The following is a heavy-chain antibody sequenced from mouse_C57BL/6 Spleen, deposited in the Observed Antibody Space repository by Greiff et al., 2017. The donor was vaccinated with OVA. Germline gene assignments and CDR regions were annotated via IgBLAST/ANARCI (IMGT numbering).Heavy chain of an antibody. D-gene: IGHD3-2*02. CDR2: ISSGGSYT. Sequence: EVMLVESGGDLVKPGGSLKLSCAASGFTFSSYGMSWVRQTPDKRLEWVATISSGGSYTYYPDSVKGRFTISRDNAKNTLYLQMSSLKSEDTAMYYCARPDSSGYVRFAYWGQGTLVTGSA. CDR3: ARPDSSGYVRFAY. J-gene: IGHJ3*01. V-gene: IGHV5-6*01. CDR1: GFTFSSYG.